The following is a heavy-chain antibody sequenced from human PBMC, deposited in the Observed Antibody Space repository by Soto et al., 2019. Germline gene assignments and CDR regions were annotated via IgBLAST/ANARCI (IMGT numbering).Heavy chain of an antibody. CDR3: TRQTDAVQWLVVPTDYNFDY. V-gene: IGHV3-73*01. CDR2: IRSKTNSYAT. J-gene: IGHJ4*02. D-gene: IGHD6-19*01. Sequence: GGSLRLSCAASGFTFGGSAMHWVRQASGKGLEWVGHIRSKTNSYATAYDESVKGRFTISRDDSMNTAYLQMNSLKTEDTAVYFCTRQTDAVQWLVVPTDYNFDYWGQGTLVTVSS. CDR1: GFTFGGSA.